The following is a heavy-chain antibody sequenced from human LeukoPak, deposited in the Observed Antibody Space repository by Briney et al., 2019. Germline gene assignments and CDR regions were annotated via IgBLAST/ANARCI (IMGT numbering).Heavy chain of an antibody. J-gene: IGHJ3*02. CDR1: GFTFSTCW. CDR2: IKQDGSEK. CDR3: ATSQTTSGRYGNTFDI. Sequence: GGSLRLSCTASGFTFSTCWMSWVRQAPGKGLEWVANIKQDGSEKYYVDSVKGRFTISRDNAKNSLYLQMNSLRAEDTAVYYCATSQTTSGRYGNTFDIWGQGTMVTVSS. V-gene: IGHV3-7*01. D-gene: IGHD6-19*01.